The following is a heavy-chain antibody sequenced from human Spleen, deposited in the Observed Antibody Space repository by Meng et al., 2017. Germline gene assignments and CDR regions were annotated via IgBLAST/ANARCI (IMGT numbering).Heavy chain of an antibody. CDR1: GYRFSTYW. Sequence: KVSCKNSGYRFSTYWIGWVRQMPGKGLEWMGIIYPNDSDSRYSPSFQGQVTISADKSISTVYLQWSSLKASDTAMYYCARGGYDVLTASYSRPYDYWGQGTLVTVSS. CDR3: ARGGYDVLTASYSRPYDY. D-gene: IGHD3-9*01. V-gene: IGHV5-51*01. CDR2: IYPNDSDS. J-gene: IGHJ4*02.